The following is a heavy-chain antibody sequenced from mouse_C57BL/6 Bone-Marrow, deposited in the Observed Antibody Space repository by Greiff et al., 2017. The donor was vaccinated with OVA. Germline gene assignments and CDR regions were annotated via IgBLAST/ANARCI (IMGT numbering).Heavy chain of an antibody. CDR1: GYTFTSYW. Sequence: VQLQQPGAELVKPGASVKLSCKASGYTFTSYWMHWVKQRPGQGLEWIGMIHPNSGSTNYNEKFKSKATLTVDKSSSTAYMQLSSLTSEDSAVYYCAREGYYGSHWYFDVWGTGTTVTVSS. J-gene: IGHJ1*03. V-gene: IGHV1-64*01. CDR2: IHPNSGST. CDR3: AREGYYGSHWYFDV. D-gene: IGHD1-1*01.